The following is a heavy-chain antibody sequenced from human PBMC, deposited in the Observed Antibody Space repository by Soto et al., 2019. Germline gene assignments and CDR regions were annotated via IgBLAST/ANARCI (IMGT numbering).Heavy chain of an antibody. V-gene: IGHV4-30-2*01. D-gene: IGHD3-10*01. CDR3: ARGAPVFIHY. J-gene: IGHJ1*01. CDR2: IYHSGST. Sequence: PSETLSLTCAVSGGSISSGGYSWSCIRQPPGKGLEWIGYIYHSGSTYYNPSLKSRVTISVDRSKNQFSLKLSSVTAADTAVYYCARGAPVFIHYWGQGTLVTVSS. CDR1: GGSISSGGYS.